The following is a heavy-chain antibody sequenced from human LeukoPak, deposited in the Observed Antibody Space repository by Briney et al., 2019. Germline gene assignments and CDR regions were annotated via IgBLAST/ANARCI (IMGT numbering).Heavy chain of an antibody. D-gene: IGHD6-6*01. Sequence: GGSLRLSCAASGFTFSSYGMHWVRQAPGKGLEWVSAISDSGGDTYYADSVKGRFTVSKDNSKNTLYLQMNSLRAEDTAVYYCAKRVPYGSSTVYFDYWGQGTLVTVSS. CDR1: GFTFSSYG. CDR3: AKRVPYGSSTVYFDY. V-gene: IGHV3-23*01. CDR2: ISDSGGDT. J-gene: IGHJ4*02.